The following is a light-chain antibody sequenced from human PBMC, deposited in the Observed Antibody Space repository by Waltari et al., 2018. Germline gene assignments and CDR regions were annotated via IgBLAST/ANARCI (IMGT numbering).Light chain of an antibody. CDR1: QSVSTS. V-gene: IGKV3-11*01. CDR3: KHDIHLPAT. CDR2: NVS. J-gene: IGKJ1*01. Sequence: EIVLTQSPGPLSWYPGASATLPRRVRQSVSTSLAWYQQKPGQSPRRLIYNVSTRATGIPDRFSGSGSGTDFSLTINRVDPEDVAVYYCKHDIHLPATFGQGTKVEI.